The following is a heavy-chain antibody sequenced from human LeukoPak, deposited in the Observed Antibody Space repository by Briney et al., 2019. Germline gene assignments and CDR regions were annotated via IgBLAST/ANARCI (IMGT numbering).Heavy chain of an antibody. D-gene: IGHD6-6*01. J-gene: IGHJ4*02. CDR1: GGSFSNYY. CDR2: ISHSGST. CDR3: AREPGWTIAARPFDQ. V-gene: IGHV4-34*01. Sequence: SETLSLTCAVYGGSFSNYYWSWLRQPPGKGLEWIGEISHSGSTKYNPPLKGRVTISMDTSKSQFYLKLTSVTAADTAEYYCAREPGWTIAARPFDQWGQGTLVTVSP.